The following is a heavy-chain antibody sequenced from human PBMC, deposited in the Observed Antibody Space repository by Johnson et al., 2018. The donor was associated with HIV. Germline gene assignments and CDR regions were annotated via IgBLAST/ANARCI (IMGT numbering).Heavy chain of an antibody. D-gene: IGHD1-26*01. J-gene: IGHJ3*01. V-gene: IGHV3-74*02. CDR3: ARSRWADDAFDG. CDR2: IDSEGSGT. Sequence: VQLVESGGRLVQPGGSLRLSCAASGFSFSTYWMHWVRRVPEKGLVWVSRIDSEGSGTTYADSVKCRFTISRDNAKNTVYLQMISLRAEDMAVYYCARSRWADDAFDGWGQGTMVTVSS. CDR1: GFSFSTYW.